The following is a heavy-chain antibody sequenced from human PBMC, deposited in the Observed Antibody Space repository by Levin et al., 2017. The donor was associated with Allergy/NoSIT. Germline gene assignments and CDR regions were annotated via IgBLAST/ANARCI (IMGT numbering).Heavy chain of an antibody. CDR2: IYYSGST. D-gene: IGHD2-2*01. Sequence: SETLSLTCTVSGGSISSSSYYWGWIRQPPGKGLEWIPSIYYSGSTYYNPSLKSRVTISVDTSKNQFSLKLSSVTAADTAVYYCARYVTGGTNFDYWGQGTLVTVSS. V-gene: IGHV4-39*07. J-gene: IGHJ4*02. CDR1: GGSISSSSYY. CDR3: ARYVTGGTNFDY.